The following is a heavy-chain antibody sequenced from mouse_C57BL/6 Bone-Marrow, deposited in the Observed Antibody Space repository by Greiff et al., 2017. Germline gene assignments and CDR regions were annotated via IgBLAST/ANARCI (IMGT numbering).Heavy chain of an antibody. Sequence: QVQLQQSGAELVRPGTSVKMSCKASGYTFTNYWIGWAKQRPGHGLEWIGDIYPGGGYTNYNEKFKGKATRTADKSSSTAYMQFSSLTSEDSAIYYCARDSNYYFDYWGQGTTLTVSS. J-gene: IGHJ2*01. CDR2: IYPGGGYT. CDR3: ARDSNYYFDY. CDR1: GYTFTNYW. V-gene: IGHV1-63*01. D-gene: IGHD2-5*01.